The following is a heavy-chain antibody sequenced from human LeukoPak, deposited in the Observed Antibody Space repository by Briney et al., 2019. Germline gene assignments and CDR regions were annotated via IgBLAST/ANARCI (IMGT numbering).Heavy chain of an antibody. CDR1: GFTFSNYA. D-gene: IGHD3-22*01. Sequence: GGSLRLSCAASGFTFSNYAMSWVRQAPGKGLEWVSTISGSGGSTSFADSVRGRFAVSRDNSKNTLYLQMNSLRAEDTAVYYCARATIDYYDSSGYYFDAFDIWGQGTMVTVSS. CDR3: ARATIDYYDSSGYYFDAFDI. CDR2: ISGSGGST. V-gene: IGHV3-23*01. J-gene: IGHJ3*02.